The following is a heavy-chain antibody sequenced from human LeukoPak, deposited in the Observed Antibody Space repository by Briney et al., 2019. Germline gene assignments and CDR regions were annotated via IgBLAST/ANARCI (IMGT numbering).Heavy chain of an antibody. D-gene: IGHD4-17*01. Sequence: ASAKVSCKASGYTFTDYYMHWVRQAPGQGLEWMGWINPNSGGTNYAQKFQGRVTMTRDTSISTAYMELSRLRSDDTAVYYCARVDYGDPLDAFDIWGQGTMVTVSS. J-gene: IGHJ3*02. V-gene: IGHV1-2*02. CDR2: INPNSGGT. CDR1: GYTFTDYY. CDR3: ARVDYGDPLDAFDI.